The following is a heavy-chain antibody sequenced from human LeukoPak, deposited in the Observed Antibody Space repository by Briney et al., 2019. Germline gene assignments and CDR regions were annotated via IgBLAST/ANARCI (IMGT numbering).Heavy chain of an antibody. J-gene: IGHJ1*01. V-gene: IGHV4-34*01. CDR2: INHSGST. Sequence: SETLSLTCAVYGGSFSGYYWSWIRQPPGKGLEWIGEINHSGSTNYNPSLKSRVTISVDTSKNQFSLKLSSVTAADTAVYYCAREVRSSGHRGYFQHWGQGTLVTVSS. D-gene: IGHD3-22*01. CDR1: GGSFSGYY. CDR3: AREVRSSGHRGYFQH.